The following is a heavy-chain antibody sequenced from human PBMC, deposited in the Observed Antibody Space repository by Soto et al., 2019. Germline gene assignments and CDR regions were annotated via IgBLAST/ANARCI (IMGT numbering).Heavy chain of an antibody. CDR3: ASRGADAGGGRFDP. D-gene: IGHD3-10*01. CDR2: INHSGST. V-gene: IGHV4-34*01. Sequence: SETLSLTCAVYGGSFSGYYWSWIRQPPGKGLEWIGEINHSGSTNYNPSLKSRVTISVDTSKNQFSLKLSSVTAADTAVYYCASRGADAGGGRFDPWGQGTLVTVSS. CDR1: GGSFSGYY. J-gene: IGHJ5*02.